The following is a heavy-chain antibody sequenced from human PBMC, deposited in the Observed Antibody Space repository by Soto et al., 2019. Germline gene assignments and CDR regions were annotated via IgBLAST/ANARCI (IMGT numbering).Heavy chain of an antibody. CDR2: IYYSGST. D-gene: IGHD3-10*01. CDR3: ANPGLKYLVN. CDR1: GGSISSSSYY. V-gene: IGHV4-39*01. Sequence: SVTLSLPCTVSGGSISSSSYYWGWIRQPPGKGLEWIGSIYYSGSTCDNPPLKSPVTRTVGTSKTQFSRELSSVTAASPAVDYCANPGLKYLVNGGPGTLETAST. J-gene: IGHJ1*01.